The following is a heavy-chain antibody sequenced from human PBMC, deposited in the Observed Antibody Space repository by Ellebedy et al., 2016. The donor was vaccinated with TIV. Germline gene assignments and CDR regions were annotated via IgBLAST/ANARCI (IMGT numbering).Heavy chain of an antibody. Sequence: SETLSLTCTVSGGSISGYYWTWIRQSPEKGLEYVASIFYSGSATYNPSLDSRTTISIDTSKIHFSLKLSSVTAADTAVYYCARLGRLPHKSGIDVWGQGTTVIVSS. D-gene: IGHD3-16*01. V-gene: IGHV4-59*01. CDR2: IFYSGSA. CDR3: ARLGRLPHKSGIDV. J-gene: IGHJ6*02. CDR1: GGSISGYY.